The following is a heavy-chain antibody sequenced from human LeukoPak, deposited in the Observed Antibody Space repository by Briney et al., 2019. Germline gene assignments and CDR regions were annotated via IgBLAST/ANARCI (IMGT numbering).Heavy chain of an antibody. CDR2: IIPIFGTA. Sequence: SVKVSCKASGGTFSSYAISWVRQAPGQGLEWMGRIIPIFGTANYAQKFQGRVTITTDESTSTAYLELSSLRSEDTAVYYCARDGLTPSVLMVYAIENWFDPWGQRTLVTVSS. CDR3: ARDGLTPSVLMVYAIENWFDP. J-gene: IGHJ5*02. D-gene: IGHD2-8*01. CDR1: GGTFSSYA. V-gene: IGHV1-69*05.